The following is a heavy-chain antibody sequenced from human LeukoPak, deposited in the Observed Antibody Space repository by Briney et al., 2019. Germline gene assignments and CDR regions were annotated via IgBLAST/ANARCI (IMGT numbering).Heavy chain of an antibody. V-gene: IGHV3-30*02. Sequence: GGSLSLSCAASGFTFSSYGIHWVRQAPGKGLGWVAFIRFDGSDQYYTDSVKGRFTISRDNAKNSLYLQMSSLRAEDTAAYYCARGRWGSGYYFDYWGQGTLVTVSS. CDR2: IRFDGSDQ. CDR3: ARGRWGSGYYFDY. J-gene: IGHJ4*02. CDR1: GFTFSSYG. D-gene: IGHD6-25*01.